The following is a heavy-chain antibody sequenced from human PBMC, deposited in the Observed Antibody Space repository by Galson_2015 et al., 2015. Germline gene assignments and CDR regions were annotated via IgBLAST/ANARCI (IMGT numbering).Heavy chain of an antibody. CDR3: ARAAVTGTLDY. J-gene: IGHJ4*02. V-gene: IGHV4-61*02. Sequence: TLSLTCTVSGGSISSGSYYWSWIRQPAGKGLEWIGRIYTSGSTNYNPSLKSRVTISVDTSKNQFSLNLRSVTAADTAVYYCARAAVTGTLDYWGQGTPVTVSS. CDR1: GGSISSGSYY. D-gene: IGHD2-21*02. CDR2: IYTSGST.